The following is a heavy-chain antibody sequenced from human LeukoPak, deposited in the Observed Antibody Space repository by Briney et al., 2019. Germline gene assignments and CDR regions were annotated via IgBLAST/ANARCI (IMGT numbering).Heavy chain of an antibody. CDR3: ARDRYGHGDLDY. V-gene: IGHV1-18*01. CDR1: GYTFTSYG. CDR2: ISAYNGNT. Sequence: ASVKVSCKASGYTFTSYGISWVRQALGQGLEWMGWISAYNGNTNYAQKLQGRVTMTTDTSTSTAYMELRSLRSDDTAVYYCARDRYGHGDLDYWGQGTLVTVSS. J-gene: IGHJ4*02. D-gene: IGHD4-17*01.